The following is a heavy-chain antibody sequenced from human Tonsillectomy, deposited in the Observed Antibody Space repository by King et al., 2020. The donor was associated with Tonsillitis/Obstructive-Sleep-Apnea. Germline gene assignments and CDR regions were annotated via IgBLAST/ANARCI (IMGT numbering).Heavy chain of an antibody. CDR2: IKQDGSDR. Sequence: VQLVESGGGVVQPGGSLRLSCTASGLTFSTYWMSWVRQVPGKGLEWVANIKQDGSDRFYVDSVKGRFIISRDNAKNSLYLQLNSLRAEDTAVYYCARGGGTEYGLVFDCWGQGTLVTVS. CDR1: GLTFSTYW. J-gene: IGHJ5*01. D-gene: IGHD3/OR15-3a*01. V-gene: IGHV3-7*03. CDR3: ARGGGTEYGLVFDC.